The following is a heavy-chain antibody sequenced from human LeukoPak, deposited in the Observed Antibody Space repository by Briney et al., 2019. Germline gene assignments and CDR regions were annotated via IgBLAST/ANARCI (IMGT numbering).Heavy chain of an antibody. J-gene: IGHJ3*02. CDR3: ARWDSSGYEAFDI. Sequence: SVKVSCKASGGTFSSYAISWVRQAPGQGLEWMVGIIPIFGTANYAQKFQGRVTITADESTSTAYMELSSLRSEDTAVYYCARWDSSGYEAFDIWGQGTMVTVSS. D-gene: IGHD3-22*01. CDR1: GGTFSSYA. CDR2: IIPIFGTA. V-gene: IGHV1-69*13.